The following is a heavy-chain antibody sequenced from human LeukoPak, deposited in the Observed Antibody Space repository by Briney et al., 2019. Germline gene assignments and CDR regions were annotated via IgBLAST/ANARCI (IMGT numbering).Heavy chain of an antibody. CDR1: GGSISSSSYY. Sequence: SETLSLTCTVSGGSISSSSYYWGWIRQPPGKGLEWIGSIYYSGSTYYNPSLKSRVTISVDTSKNQFSLKLSSVTAADTAVYYCARVLWFGELLSPNQYYFDYWGQGTLVTVSS. CDR2: IYYSGST. V-gene: IGHV4-39*07. D-gene: IGHD3-10*01. J-gene: IGHJ4*02. CDR3: ARVLWFGELLSPNQYYFDY.